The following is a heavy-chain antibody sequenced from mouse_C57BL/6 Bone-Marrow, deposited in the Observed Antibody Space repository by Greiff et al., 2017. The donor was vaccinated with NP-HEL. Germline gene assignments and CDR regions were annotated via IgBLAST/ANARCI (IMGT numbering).Heavy chain of an antibody. CDR3: TRRTTVGGDYFDY. Sequence: EVQLQQSGTVLARPGASVKMSCKTSGYTFTSYWMHWVKQRPGQGLEWIGAIYPGNSDTSYNQKFKGKAKLTAVTSASTAYMELSSLTNEDSAVDYCTRRTTVGGDYFDYWGQGTTLTVSS. V-gene: IGHV1-5*01. J-gene: IGHJ2*01. CDR1: GYTFTSYW. D-gene: IGHD1-1*01. CDR2: IYPGNSDT.